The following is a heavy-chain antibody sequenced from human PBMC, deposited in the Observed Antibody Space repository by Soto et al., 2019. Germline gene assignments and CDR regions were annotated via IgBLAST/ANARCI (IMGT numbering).Heavy chain of an antibody. V-gene: IGHV4-39*01. Sequence: QLQLQESGPGLVKPSETLSLTCTVSGGSISSSSYYWGWIHQPPGKGLEWIGSIYYSGSTYYNPSLKSRVTISVDTSKNQFSLKLSSVTAADTAVYYCARGLMVYGSFDYWGQGTLVTVSS. CDR1: GGSISSSSYY. D-gene: IGHD2-8*01. J-gene: IGHJ4*02. CDR2: IYYSGST. CDR3: ARGLMVYGSFDY.